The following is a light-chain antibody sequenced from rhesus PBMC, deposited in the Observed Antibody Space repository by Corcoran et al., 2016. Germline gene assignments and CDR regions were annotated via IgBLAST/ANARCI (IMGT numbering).Light chain of an antibody. CDR2: STS. V-gene: IGKV3-40*03. Sequence: DIVMTQSPATLSLSPGETATLSCRAIVNVGSYLAWYRQKPGQAPQLLVTSTSFRATAIPNRISGNGSGTEFTLTISSLEPEDVGLYHCQQYNDLLPTFGQGTKVEIK. CDR3: QQYNDLLPT. J-gene: IGKJ1*01. CDR1: VNVGSY.